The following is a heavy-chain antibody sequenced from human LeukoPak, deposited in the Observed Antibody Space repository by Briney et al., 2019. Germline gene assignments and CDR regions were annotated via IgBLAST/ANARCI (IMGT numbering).Heavy chain of an antibody. CDR1: GFTFDDYA. V-gene: IGHV3-9*01. CDR3: AMSWGLYNWFDP. CDR2: INWNSGNI. D-gene: IGHD3-16*01. J-gene: IGHJ5*02. Sequence: PGRSLRLSCAASGFTFDDYAMHWVRQAPGKGLEWVSGINWNSGNIDYADSVKGRFTISRDNAKNSLYLQMNSLRAEDTAVYYCAMSWGLYNWFDPWGQGTLVTVSS.